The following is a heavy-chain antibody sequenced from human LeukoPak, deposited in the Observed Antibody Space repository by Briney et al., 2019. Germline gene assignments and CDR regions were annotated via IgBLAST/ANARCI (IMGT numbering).Heavy chain of an antibody. J-gene: IGHJ4*02. D-gene: IGHD2-21*02. CDR3: AKGVCGGDCYSFDY. CDR1: GFTVSDYY. CDR2: ISSSGSTI. Sequence: GGSLRLSCAASGFTVSDYYMSWIRQAPGKGLEWVSYISSSGSTIYYADSVKGRFTISRDNAKNSLYLQMNSLRAEDTAVYYCAKGVCGGDCYSFDYWGQGTLVTVSS. V-gene: IGHV3-11*01.